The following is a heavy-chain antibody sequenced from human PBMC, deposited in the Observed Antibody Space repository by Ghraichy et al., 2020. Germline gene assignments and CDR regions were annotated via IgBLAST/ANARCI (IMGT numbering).Heavy chain of an antibody. D-gene: IGHD1-26*01. J-gene: IGHJ5*01. CDR1: GFTFSRLG. CDR3: ASAGGSYLDS. Sequence: LSLTCAASGFTFSRLGMHWVRQAPGKGLEWVAVIWYDGSNKYYADSVKGRFTISRDDSKSTVYLQMNSLRAEDTAVYYCASAGGSYLDSWGQGTLVTVSS. CDR2: IWYDGSNK. V-gene: IGHV3-33*01.